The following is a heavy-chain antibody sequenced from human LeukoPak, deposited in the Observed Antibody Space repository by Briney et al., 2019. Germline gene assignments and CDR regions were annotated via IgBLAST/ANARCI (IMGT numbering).Heavy chain of an antibody. Sequence: GGFLRLSCAASGFTFSSYSMNWVRQAPGKGLEWVSSISSSSSYIYYADSVKGRFTISRDNAKNSLYLQMNSLRAEDTAVYYCARLMANYGDYVDYWGQGTLVTVSS. CDR1: GFTFSSYS. J-gene: IGHJ4*02. CDR3: ARLMANYGDYVDY. CDR2: ISSSSSYI. V-gene: IGHV3-21*01. D-gene: IGHD4-17*01.